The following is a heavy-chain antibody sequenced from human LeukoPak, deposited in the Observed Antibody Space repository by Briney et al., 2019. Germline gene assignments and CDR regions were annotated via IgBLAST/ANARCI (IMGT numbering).Heavy chain of an antibody. D-gene: IGHD1-14*01. CDR2: ISGSGGST. CDR3: AKRTSYHFDY. J-gene: IGHJ4*02. Sequence: GGTLRLSCAASGFTFSSYGMSWVRQAPGKGLEWVSAISGSGGSTYYADSVKGRFTISRDNFKNTLFLQMSSLRAEGTAIYYCAKRTSYHFDYWGQGTLVTVSS. V-gene: IGHV3-23*01. CDR1: GFTFSSYG.